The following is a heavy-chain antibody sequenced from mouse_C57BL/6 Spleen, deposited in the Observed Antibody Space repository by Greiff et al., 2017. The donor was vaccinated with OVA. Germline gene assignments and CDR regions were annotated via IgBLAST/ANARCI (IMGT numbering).Heavy chain of an antibody. CDR1: GFNITDYY. D-gene: IGHD1-1*01. CDR2: IDPEDGDT. V-gene: IGHV14-2*01. J-gene: IGHJ2*01. Sequence: VQLQQSGAELVKPGASVKLSCTASGFNITDYYMHWVKQRTEQGLEWIGRIDPEDGDTKYAPKFQGKATITADTSSNTAYLQLSSLTSEDTAVYYCARVGAVVGRYFDYWGQGTTLTVSS. CDR3: ARVGAVVGRYFDY.